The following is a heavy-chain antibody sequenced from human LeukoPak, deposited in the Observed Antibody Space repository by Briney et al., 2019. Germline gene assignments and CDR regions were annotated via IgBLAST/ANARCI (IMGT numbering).Heavy chain of an antibody. Sequence: SETLSLTCTVSGGSISSYYWSWIRQPPGKGLEWIGYIYYSGSTNYNHSLKSRVTISVDTSKNQFSLKLSSVTAADTAVYYCARETRYYYGSGSSNWFDPWGQGTLVTVSS. CDR2: IYYSGST. CDR1: GGSISSYY. D-gene: IGHD3-10*01. CDR3: ARETRYYYGSGSSNWFDP. J-gene: IGHJ5*02. V-gene: IGHV4-59*01.